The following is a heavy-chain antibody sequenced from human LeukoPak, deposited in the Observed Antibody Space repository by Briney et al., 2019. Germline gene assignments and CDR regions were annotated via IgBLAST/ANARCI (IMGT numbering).Heavy chain of an antibody. CDR2: ISGYNGNT. Sequence: GASVKVSCKASGYTFTSYGISWLRQAPGQGLEWLGWISGYNGNTNYAQKFQGRVTMPTDTPTSTAYMDLRSLKSDDTAVYYCAVHDFYSGGYHFDYWGQGTLVTVSS. D-gene: IGHD3-3*01. CDR1: GYTFTSYG. V-gene: IGHV1-18*01. J-gene: IGHJ4*02. CDR3: AVHDFYSGGYHFDY.